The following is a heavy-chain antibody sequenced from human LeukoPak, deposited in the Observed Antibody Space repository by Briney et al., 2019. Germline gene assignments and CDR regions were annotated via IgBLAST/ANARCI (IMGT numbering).Heavy chain of an antibody. Sequence: PGPSVKASCKASGYTFTGNYMHWVRQAPGQGLEWMGWINPNSAGTNYAQKFQGRVTMTRDKAISTAYMELSRLRSDDTAVDYCAREQGAVADQNPFRYWGQGTLVTVSS. D-gene: IGHD6-19*01. V-gene: IGHV1-2*02. J-gene: IGHJ4*02. CDR1: GYTFTGNY. CDR3: AREQGAVADQNPFRY. CDR2: INPNSAGT.